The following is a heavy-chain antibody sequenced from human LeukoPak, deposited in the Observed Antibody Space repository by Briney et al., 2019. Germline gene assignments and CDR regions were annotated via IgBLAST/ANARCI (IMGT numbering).Heavy chain of an antibody. CDR1: GGTFSSYA. J-gene: IGHJ4*02. CDR3: ASDYYGSGSYYKIFFDN. Sequence: SVKVSCKASGGTFSSYAISWVRQAPGQGLEWMGGIIPIFETANYAQKFQGRVTIIADESTSTAHMELSSLRSEDMAVYYCASDYYGSGSYYKIFFDNWGQGTLVTVSS. CDR2: IIPIFETA. D-gene: IGHD3-10*01. V-gene: IGHV1-69*13.